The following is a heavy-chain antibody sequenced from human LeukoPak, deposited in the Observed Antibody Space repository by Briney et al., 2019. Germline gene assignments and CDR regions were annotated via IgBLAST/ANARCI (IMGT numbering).Heavy chain of an antibody. CDR1: GYTFTSYA. J-gene: IGHJ4*02. CDR3: ARGKVGYCGGGSCYVSLPFDY. Sequence: ASVRVSCKASGYTFTSYAMNWVRQAPGQGLEWMGWINTNTGNPTYAPGFTGRFVFSLDTSVTTSYLQISSLKAEDTAVYYCARGKVGYCGGGSCYVSLPFDYWGLGSLVTVSS. CDR2: INTNTGNP. V-gene: IGHV7-4-1*02. D-gene: IGHD2-15*01.